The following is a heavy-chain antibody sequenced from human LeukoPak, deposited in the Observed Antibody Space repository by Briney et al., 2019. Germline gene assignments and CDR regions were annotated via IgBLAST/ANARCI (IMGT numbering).Heavy chain of an antibody. D-gene: IGHD3-22*01. J-gene: IGHJ6*02. Sequence: SETLSLTCTVSGGSISSSSYYWGWIRQPPGKGLEWIGSIYYSGSTYYNPSLKSRVTISVDTSKNQFSLKLSSVTAADTAVYYCARDRITMIVVVEPEYYYYGMDVWGQGTTVTVSS. CDR3: ARDRITMIVVVEPEYYYYGMDV. CDR1: GGSISSSSYY. CDR2: IYYSGST. V-gene: IGHV4-39*07.